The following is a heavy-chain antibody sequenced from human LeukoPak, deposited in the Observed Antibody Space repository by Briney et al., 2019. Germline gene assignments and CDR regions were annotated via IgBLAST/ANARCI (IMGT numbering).Heavy chain of an antibody. V-gene: IGHV3-7*04. D-gene: IGHD1-7*01. CDR2: IRQDGSEK. Sequence: PGGSLRLSCAASGFTFSSYWMSWVRQAPGKGLEWVANIRQDGSEKYYVDSVKGRFTISRGNAKNSLYLQMNSLRAEDTAVYYCARHYNWNYLDDYYYYMDVWGEGTTVTVSS. J-gene: IGHJ6*03. CDR3: ARHYNWNYLDDYYYYMDV. CDR1: GFTFSSYW.